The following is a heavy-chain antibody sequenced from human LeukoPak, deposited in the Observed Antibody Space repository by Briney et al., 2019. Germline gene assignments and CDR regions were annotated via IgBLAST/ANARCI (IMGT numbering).Heavy chain of an antibody. V-gene: IGHV4-34*01. Sequence: SETLSLTCAVYGGSFSGYYWSWIRQPPGKGLEWIGEINSSGTTNYNPSLKSRVTISIDTSKNQFSLKLSSVTAADTAVYYCARDLSGYGASGYWGQGTLVTVSS. D-gene: IGHD3-22*01. CDR1: GGSFSGYY. J-gene: IGHJ4*02. CDR3: ARDLSGYGASGY. CDR2: INSSGTT.